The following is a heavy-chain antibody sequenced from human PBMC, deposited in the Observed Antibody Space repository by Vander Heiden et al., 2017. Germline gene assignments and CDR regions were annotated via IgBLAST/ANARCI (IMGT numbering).Heavy chain of an antibody. V-gene: IGHV3-21*01. CDR3: CTTGTTGYYYCYGMDV. Sequence: EVQPVESGGGLVKPGVSLRLSCSASAFTFRSYSMHWVRQAPGRGLEWVSSISSSSSYIYYADAVKGEFTMSRDDAKNSLYLQRNSMRAEDTAVYFCCTTGTTGYYYCYGMDVWGQGTTVTVSS. D-gene: IGHD1-1*01. CDR2: ISSSSSYI. CDR1: AFTFRSYS. J-gene: IGHJ6*02.